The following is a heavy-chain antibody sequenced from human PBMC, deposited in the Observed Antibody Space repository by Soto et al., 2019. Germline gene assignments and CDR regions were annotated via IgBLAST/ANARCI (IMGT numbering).Heavy chain of an antibody. Sequence: QLQLQESGPGLVKPSETLSLTCTVSGGSISSSSYYWGWIRQPPGKGLEWIGSIYYSGSTYYNPSIKSRVTISVDTSKNQFSLKLSSVTAAATAVYYCARHLHYVDYNAFDIWGQGTMVTVSS. V-gene: IGHV4-39*01. CDR2: IYYSGST. D-gene: IGHD4-17*01. CDR3: ARHLHYVDYNAFDI. CDR1: GGSISSSSYY. J-gene: IGHJ3*02.